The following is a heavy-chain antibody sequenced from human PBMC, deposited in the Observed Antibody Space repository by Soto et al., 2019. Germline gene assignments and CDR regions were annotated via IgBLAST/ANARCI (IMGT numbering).Heavy chain of an antibody. J-gene: IGHJ6*02. CDR1: GFTFRDYA. D-gene: IGHD6-6*01. CDR2: ISSDATNK. V-gene: IGHV3-30-3*01. Sequence: QVQLVESGGGVVQPGRSLRLSWAASGFTFRDYAMHWVRQAPGKGLEWVTRISSDATNKYLADSVKGRFTISRDNSKNTLYLQMNSLRVEDTGLYYCARQGMAARKYYTTYLDVWGQGTKVIV. CDR3: ARQGMAARKYYTTYLDV.